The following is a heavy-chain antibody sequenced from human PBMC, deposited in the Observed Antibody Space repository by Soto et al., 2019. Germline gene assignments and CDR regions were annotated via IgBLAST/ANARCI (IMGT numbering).Heavy chain of an antibody. CDR3: ANAEVAGTEAGGFDI. V-gene: IGHV3-30*18. J-gene: IGHJ3*02. CDR2: ISYDGSNK. D-gene: IGHD6-19*01. CDR1: GFTFSSYG. Sequence: QVQLVESGGGVVQPGRSLRLSCAASGFTFSSYGMHWVRQAPGKGLEWVAVISYDGSNKYYADSVKGRFTISRDNSKNTLYLQMNSLRADDTAVYYCANAEVAGTEAGGFDIWGQGTMVTVSS.